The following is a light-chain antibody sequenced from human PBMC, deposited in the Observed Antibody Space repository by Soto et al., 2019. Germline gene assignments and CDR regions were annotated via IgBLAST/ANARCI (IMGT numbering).Light chain of an antibody. Sequence: QSALTQPRSVSGSPGQSVTISCTGTSSDVGGYNYVSWYQQHPGKAPKLMIYDVSKRPSGVPDHFSGSKSGNTASLTISGLQAEDEADYYCCSYAGSYTWVFGGWTKVTVL. V-gene: IGLV2-11*01. J-gene: IGLJ3*02. CDR2: DVS. CDR1: SSDVGGYNY. CDR3: CSYAGSYTWV.